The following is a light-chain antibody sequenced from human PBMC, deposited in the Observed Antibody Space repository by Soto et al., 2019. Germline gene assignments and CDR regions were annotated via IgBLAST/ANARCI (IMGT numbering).Light chain of an antibody. CDR3: QQRSNWIFT. CDR2: DAS. Sequence: EIVLTQSPATLSLSPGERATLSCRASKSVSTFLAWYQHKPGQAPRLLIYDASNRATGSPARFSGSGSGTDFTLTISSLEREDFAVYYCQQRSNWIFTFGPGTKVDMK. CDR1: KSVSTF. V-gene: IGKV3-11*01. J-gene: IGKJ3*01.